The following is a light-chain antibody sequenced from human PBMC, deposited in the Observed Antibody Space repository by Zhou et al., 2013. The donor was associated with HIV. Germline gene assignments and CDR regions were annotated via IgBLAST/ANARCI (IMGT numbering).Light chain of an antibody. J-gene: IGKJ1*01. CDR3: QKYNSAPWT. CDR1: QVINNY. V-gene: IGKV1-27*01. Sequence: DIQMTQSPSSLSASVGDRVSITCRASQVINNYLAWYQQKPGKVPKLLIYAATTLHSGVPSRFSGSGSGTDFTLTISSLQPEDVATYYCQKYNSAPWTFGQGTKVEIK. CDR2: AAT.